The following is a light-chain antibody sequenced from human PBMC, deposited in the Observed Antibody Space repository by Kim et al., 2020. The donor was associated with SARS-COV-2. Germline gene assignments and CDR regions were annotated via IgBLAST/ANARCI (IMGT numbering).Light chain of an antibody. V-gene: IGLV3-19*01. Sequence: SSELTQDPAVSVALGQTVRITCQGDSLRSYYASSYQQKPGQAPVLVIYGKNNRPSGIPDRFSGSSSGNTASLTITGAQAEDEADYYCNSRDSSGNYVFGTGTKVTVL. J-gene: IGLJ1*01. CDR1: SLRSYY. CDR2: GKN. CDR3: NSRDSSGNYV.